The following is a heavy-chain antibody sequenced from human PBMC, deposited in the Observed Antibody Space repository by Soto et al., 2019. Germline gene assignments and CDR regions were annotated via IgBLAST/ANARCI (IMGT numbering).Heavy chain of an antibody. J-gene: IGHJ6*02. CDR2: IIPIFGTA. CDR3: ARDPERPYPHVRYYYGMDV. Sequence: SVKVSCKSSGGTFSSYAISWVRQAPGQVLEWMGGIIPIFGTANHAQKFQGRVTITADESTSTAYMELSSLRSEDTAVYYCARDPERPYPHVRYYYGMDVWGQGTTVTVSS. D-gene: IGHD1-1*01. CDR1: GGTFSSYA. V-gene: IGHV1-69*13.